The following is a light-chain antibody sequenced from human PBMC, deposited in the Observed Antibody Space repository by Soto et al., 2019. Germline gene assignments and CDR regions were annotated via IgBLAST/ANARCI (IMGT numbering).Light chain of an antibody. CDR3: QQYGGSRWT. V-gene: IGKV3-20*01. CDR2: GTS. J-gene: IGKJ1*01. CDR1: QNVGSAY. Sequence: EIVLTQSPGTLYLSPGDRASLSCRASQNVGSAYLAWYQHKPGQAPRLLIFGTSSRATGIPDRFSGSGSGTDFTLTISRLEAEDFAVYYCQQYGGSRWTFGQGTKVEAK.